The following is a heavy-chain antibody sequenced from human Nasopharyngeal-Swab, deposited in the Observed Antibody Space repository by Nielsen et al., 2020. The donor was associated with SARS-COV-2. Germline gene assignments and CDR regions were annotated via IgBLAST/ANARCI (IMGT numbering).Heavy chain of an antibody. J-gene: IGHJ6*02. CDR1: GYTLTELS. CDR3: ATGLVVVPAAMRGIAAAGKNGWVYYYGMDV. V-gene: IGHV1-24*01. Sequence: ASVKVSCKVSGYTLTELSMHWVRQAPGKGLEWVGGFDPEDGETIYAQKFQGRVTMTEDTSTDTAYMELSSLRSEDTAVYYCATGLVVVPAAMRGIAAAGKNGWVYYYGMDVWGQGTTVTVSS. CDR2: FDPEDGET. D-gene: IGHD2-2*01.